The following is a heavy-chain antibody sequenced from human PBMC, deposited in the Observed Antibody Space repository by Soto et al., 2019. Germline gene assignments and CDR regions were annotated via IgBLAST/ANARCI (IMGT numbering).Heavy chain of an antibody. V-gene: IGHV3-30*03. CDR2: ISFDGDNE. CDR1: AFTFRSYD. CDR3: TRDAARDSSARGWFEP. Sequence: GGSLRLSCVASAFTFRSYDMHWVRQAPGKGLEWVAVISFDGDNEYYGDSVKGRFTVSRDNAKNSLHLQMNSLRAEDTAVYYCTRDAARDSSARGWFEPWGPGTLVTVSS. J-gene: IGHJ5*02. D-gene: IGHD6-13*01.